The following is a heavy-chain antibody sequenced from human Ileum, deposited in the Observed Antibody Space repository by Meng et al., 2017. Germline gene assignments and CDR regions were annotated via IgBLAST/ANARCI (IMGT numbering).Heavy chain of an antibody. Sequence: ESLKISCTVSGGSISNYYWSWIRQPPGKGLEWIGYIYHTGSTNYNPSLKSRVTIALDTSKNQFSLKLNSVTAADTALYYCATSSGFNNNWYYYYGADVWGPGTTVTVSS. D-gene: IGHD1-20*01. CDR2: IYHTGST. CDR1: GGSISNYY. V-gene: IGHV4-59*01. CDR3: ATSSGFNNNWYYYYGADV. J-gene: IGHJ6*02.